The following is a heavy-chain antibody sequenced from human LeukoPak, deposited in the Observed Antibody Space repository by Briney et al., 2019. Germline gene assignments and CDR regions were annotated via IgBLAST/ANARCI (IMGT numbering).Heavy chain of an antibody. D-gene: IGHD6-19*01. V-gene: IGHV3-66*01. J-gene: IGHJ4*02. Sequence: GGSLRLSCAAFGFTVSSKYMGWVRQAPGKGLEWVSVIHPGGTIYYADSVKGTFTISRDNSKNTLYLEMNTLRVEDTAVYYCAMYSSAWYAVYWGQGTLVTVSS. CDR1: GFTVSSKY. CDR3: AMYSSAWYAVY. CDR2: IHPGGTI.